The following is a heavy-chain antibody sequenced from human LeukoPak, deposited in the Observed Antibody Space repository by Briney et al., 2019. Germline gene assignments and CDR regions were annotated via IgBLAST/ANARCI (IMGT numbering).Heavy chain of an antibody. CDR1: GGSISSYY. CDR2: IYYSGST. D-gene: IGHD5-18*01. CDR3: ARAKRGYSYGSFDP. V-gene: IGHV4-59*01. J-gene: IGHJ5*02. Sequence: TSETLSLTCTVSGGSISSYYWSWIRQPPGKGLEWIGYIYYSGSTDYNPSLRGRVTISVDTSETQFSLNLSSVTAADTAVYYCARAKRGYSYGSFDPWGQGTLVTVSS.